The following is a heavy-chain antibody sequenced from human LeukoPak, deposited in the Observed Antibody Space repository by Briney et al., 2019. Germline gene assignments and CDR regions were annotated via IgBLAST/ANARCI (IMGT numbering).Heavy chain of an antibody. Sequence: GGPLRLSCVASGFTFDDHDMSWVRQAPGKGLEWVSNINWNGGSTGYADSVKGRFTISRDNAKNSLYLQMNSLRAEDTAFYYCARGKMVGATAWGGLDYWGQGTLVTVSS. CDR2: INWNGGST. CDR1: GFTFDDHD. V-gene: IGHV3-20*04. D-gene: IGHD1-26*01. CDR3: ARGKMVGATAWGGLDY. J-gene: IGHJ4*02.